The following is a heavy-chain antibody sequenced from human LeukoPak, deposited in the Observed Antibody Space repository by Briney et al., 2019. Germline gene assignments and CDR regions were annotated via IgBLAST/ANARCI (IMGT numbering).Heavy chain of an antibody. CDR2: INPNSGGT. CDR3: ARARGYCSSTSCLGHPNWFDP. Sequence: ASVKVSCKASGYTFTGYYMHWVRQAPGQGLEWMGRINPNSGGTNYAQKFQGWVTMTRDTSISTAYMELSRLRSDDTAVYYCARARGYCSSTSCLGHPNWFDPWGQGTLVTVSS. V-gene: IGHV1-2*04. J-gene: IGHJ5*02. CDR1: GYTFTGYY. D-gene: IGHD2-2*01.